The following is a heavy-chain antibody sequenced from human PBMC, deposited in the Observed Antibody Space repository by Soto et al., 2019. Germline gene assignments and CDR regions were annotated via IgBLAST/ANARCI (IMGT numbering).Heavy chain of an antibody. D-gene: IGHD6-19*01. CDR2: INHSGST. CDR3: ARVLGRRIAVAGTGDFDY. Sequence: PSETLSLTCAVYGGSFSGYYWSWIRQPPGKGLEWIGEINHSGSTNYNPSLKSRVTISVDTSKNQFSLKLSSVTAADTAVYYCARVLGRRIAVAGTGDFDYWGQGTLVTVSS. V-gene: IGHV4-34*01. CDR1: GGSFSGYY. J-gene: IGHJ4*02.